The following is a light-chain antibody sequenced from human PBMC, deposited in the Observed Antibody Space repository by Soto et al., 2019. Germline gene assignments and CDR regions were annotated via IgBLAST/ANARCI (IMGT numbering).Light chain of an antibody. CDR3: HQYLTNSWT. CDR1: QGVLHRPNNRNY. CDR2: WAS. Sequence: DVVMTQSPDSLAVSLGGSATISLTSEQGVLHRPNNRNYLAWFQHRPGQPPKXIIYWASFRESGVPDRFSGSGSGTDFTLTITSLQAEDVATYYCHQYLTNSWTFGQGTKVDIK. J-gene: IGKJ1*01. V-gene: IGKV4-1*01.